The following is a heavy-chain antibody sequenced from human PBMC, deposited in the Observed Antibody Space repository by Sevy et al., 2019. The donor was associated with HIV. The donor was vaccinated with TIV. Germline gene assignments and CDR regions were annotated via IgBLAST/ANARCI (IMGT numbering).Heavy chain of an antibody. CDR2: INPNSGGT. CDR1: GYTFTGYY. V-gene: IGHV1-2*02. CDR3: ARVDYGGPSGYYYYGMDV. D-gene: IGHD2-21*01. Sequence: ASVKVSCKASGYTFTGYYMHWVRQAPGQGLEWMGWINPNSGGTNYAQKFQGRVTMTGDTSISTAYMELSRLRSDDTAVYYCARVDYGGPSGYYYYGMDVWGQGTTVTVSS. J-gene: IGHJ6*02.